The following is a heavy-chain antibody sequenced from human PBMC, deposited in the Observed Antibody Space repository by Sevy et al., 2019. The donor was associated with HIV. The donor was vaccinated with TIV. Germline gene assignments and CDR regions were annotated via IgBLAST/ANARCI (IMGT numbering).Heavy chain of an antibody. J-gene: IGHJ6*02. Sequence: ASVKVSCKASGYSFTDDYLHWVRQAPGQGLEWMGRVYPNSGGTNYAQKFQGRVTMTRDTSISTAYLELSRLRYEDTAVYYCARDGGGGTTNSGIDVWGQGTTVTVSS. D-gene: IGHD1-7*01. V-gene: IGHV1-2*06. CDR2: VYPNSGGT. CDR3: ARDGGGGTTNSGIDV. CDR1: GYSFTDDY.